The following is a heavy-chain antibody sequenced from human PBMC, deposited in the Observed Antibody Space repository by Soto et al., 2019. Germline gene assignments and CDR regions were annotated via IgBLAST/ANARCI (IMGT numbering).Heavy chain of an antibody. D-gene: IGHD1-26*01. J-gene: IGHJ1*01. CDR3: AKEGSYSGSYEH. V-gene: IGHV3-30*18. CDR2: ISYDGSNK. Sequence: QVQLVESGGGVVQPGRSLRLSCAASGFTFSSYGMHWISQAPGKGLEWVAVISYDGSNKYYADSVKGRFTISRDNSKNTLYLQMNSLRAEDTAVYYCAKEGSYSGSYEHWGQGTLVTVSS. CDR1: GFTFSSYG.